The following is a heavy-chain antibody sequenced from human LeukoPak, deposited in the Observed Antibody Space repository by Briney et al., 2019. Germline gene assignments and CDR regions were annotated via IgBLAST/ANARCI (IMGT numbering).Heavy chain of an antibody. D-gene: IGHD1-26*01. J-gene: IGHJ3*02. V-gene: IGHV1-2*02. CDR3: ARVRGSYLNAFDI. Sequence: ASVKVSCKASGYTFTGYYIHWVRQAPGQGLEWMGWINPNSGGTNYAQKFQGRVTMTRDTSISTAYMELSRLRSDDTAVYYCARVRGSYLNAFDIWGQGTMVTVSS. CDR1: GYTFTGYY. CDR2: INPNSGGT.